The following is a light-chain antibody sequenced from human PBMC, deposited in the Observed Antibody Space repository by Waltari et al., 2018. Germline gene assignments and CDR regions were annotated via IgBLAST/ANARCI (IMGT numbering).Light chain of an antibody. Sequence: EILMTQSPATLSVSPGERATVTCRASQSVGSNLAWYQHKPGQSPRLLIYPASTTAAGIPARFSGSGSGTECTLTISSLQSEDFAIYYCQQYNNWRGTFGQGTRVEIK. CDR2: PAS. CDR3: QQYNNWRGT. CDR1: QSVGSN. V-gene: IGKV3-15*01. J-gene: IGKJ1*01.